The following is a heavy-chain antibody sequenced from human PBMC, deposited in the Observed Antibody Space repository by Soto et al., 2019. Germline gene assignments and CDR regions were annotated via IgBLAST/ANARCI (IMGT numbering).Heavy chain of an antibody. J-gene: IGHJ6*02. D-gene: IGHD3-10*01. CDR2: ISYSGST. V-gene: IGHV4-59*01. CDR3: ARRLMIREVITHGMEV. Sequence: PSETLSLTCTVSGVSISTYYWSWIRLPPGKGLEWIGYISYSGSTNYNPPLKNRVTMSVDTSKNQFSLKLSSVTAADTAVYYCARRLMIREVITHGMEVWGQGTTVTVSS. CDR1: GVSISTYY.